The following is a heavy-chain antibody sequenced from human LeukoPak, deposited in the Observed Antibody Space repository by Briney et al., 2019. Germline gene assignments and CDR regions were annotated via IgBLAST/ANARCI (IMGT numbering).Heavy chain of an antibody. V-gene: IGHV1-18*04. CDR2: ISAYNGNT. D-gene: IGHD4/OR15-4a*01. J-gene: IGHJ4*02. CDR1: GYTFTNYG. CDR3: AREPTAYPNDY. Sequence: GASVKVSCKASGYTFTNYGISWVRQAPGQGLEWMGWISAYNGNTNYAQRLQGRVTVTTETSTSTAYMELRSLRPDDTAIYYCAREPTAYPNDYWGQGTLVTVSS.